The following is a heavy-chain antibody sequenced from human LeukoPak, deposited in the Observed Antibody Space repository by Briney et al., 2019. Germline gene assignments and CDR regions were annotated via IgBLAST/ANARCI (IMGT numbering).Heavy chain of an antibody. D-gene: IGHD1-26*01. CDR3: AKTLGYYYYHYMDV. V-gene: IGHV3-23*01. J-gene: IGHJ6*03. CDR2: ISGSGGST. Sequence: PGGSLRLSCAASGFTFTGYAMGWVRQAPGKGLKWFSAISGSGGSTYYADSVKGRFTISRDNSKNTLYLQMNGLRAEDTAVYYCAKTLGYYYYHYMDVWGKGTTVTVSS. CDR1: GFTFTGYA.